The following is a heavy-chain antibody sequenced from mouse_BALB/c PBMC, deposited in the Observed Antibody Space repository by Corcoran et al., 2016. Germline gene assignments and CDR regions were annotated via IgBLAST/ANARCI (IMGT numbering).Heavy chain of an antibody. CDR3: AMITYYAMDY. CDR1: GYTFTEYP. V-gene: IGHV1-18*01. Sequence: EVQLQQSGPELVKPGASVKISCKTSGYTFTEYPMHWVKQSHGKSLEWIGGINPNNGGTSYNQMFKGKAKLTVDKSSITAYMELRSLTSEASAVYDGAMITYYAMDYWGQGTSFTVSS. CDR2: INPNNGGT. J-gene: IGHJ4*01. D-gene: IGHD2-4*01.